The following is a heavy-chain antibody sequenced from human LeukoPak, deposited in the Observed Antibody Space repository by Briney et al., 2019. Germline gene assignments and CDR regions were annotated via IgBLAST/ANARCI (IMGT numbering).Heavy chain of an antibody. D-gene: IGHD6-19*01. J-gene: IGHJ4*02. CDR2: IYYSGST. CDR1: GGSISSYY. Sequence: SETLSLTCTVSGGSISSYYWSWIRQPPGKGLEWIGYIYYSGSTNYNPSLKSRVTISVDTSKNQFSLKLSSVTAADTAMYYCAKLGAYTSSWYGFVDYWGQGTLITVSS. CDR3: AKLGAYTSSWYGFVDY. V-gene: IGHV4-59*01.